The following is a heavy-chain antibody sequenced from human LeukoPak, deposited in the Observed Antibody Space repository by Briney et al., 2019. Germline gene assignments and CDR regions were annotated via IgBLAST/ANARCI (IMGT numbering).Heavy chain of an antibody. CDR1: GGTFSSYA. J-gene: IGHJ5*02. D-gene: IGHD3-3*01. Sequence: SVKVSCKASGGTFSSYAISWVRQAPGQGLEWMGRIIPIFGTANYAQKFQGRVTITTDESTSTAYMELSSLRSEDTAVYYCARSSPMAHYGVVIQDNWFDPWGQGTLVTVSS. V-gene: IGHV1-69*05. CDR3: ARSSPMAHYGVVIQDNWFDP. CDR2: IIPIFGTA.